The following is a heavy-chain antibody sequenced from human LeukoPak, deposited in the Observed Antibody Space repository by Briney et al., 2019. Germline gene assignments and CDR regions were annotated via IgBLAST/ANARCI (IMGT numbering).Heavy chain of an antibody. D-gene: IGHD1-26*01. J-gene: IGHJ5*02. Sequence: GGSLRLSCTASGFTFSSYWMNWVRQAPGKGLVWISRINSDGSSTSYADSVKGRFTISRDNAKNTLYLQMNSLRAEDTAVYYCVRLSWELGDGGVTWGQGTLVTVSS. CDR2: INSDGSST. V-gene: IGHV3-74*01. CDR1: GFTFSSYW. CDR3: VRLSWELGDGGVT.